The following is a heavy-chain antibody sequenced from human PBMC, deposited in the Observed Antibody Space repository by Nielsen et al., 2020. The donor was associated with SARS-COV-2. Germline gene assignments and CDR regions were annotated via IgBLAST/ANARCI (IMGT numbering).Heavy chain of an antibody. CDR3: ARCSGGSCYATTFDY. V-gene: IGHV3-11*01. CDR1: GFTFSDHY. J-gene: IGHJ4*02. D-gene: IGHD2-15*01. CDR2: ISGSGGST. Sequence: GESLKISCAASGFTFSDHYMSWIRQAPGKGLEWASPISGSGGSTYYADSVKGRFTISRDNAKNSLYLQMNSLRAEDTAVYYCARCSGGSCYATTFDYWGQGTLVTVSS.